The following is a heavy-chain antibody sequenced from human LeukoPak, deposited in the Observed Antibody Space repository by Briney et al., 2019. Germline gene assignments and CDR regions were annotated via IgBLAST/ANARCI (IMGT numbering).Heavy chain of an antibody. CDR2: ISGSGGST. D-gene: IGHD1-26*01. CDR1: GFTFSSYA. J-gene: IGHJ4*02. V-gene: IGHV3-23*01. Sequence: GGSLRLSCAASGFTFSSYAMSWVRQAPGKGLEWVSAISGSGGSTYYADSVKGRFTISRDNSKNTLYLQMNSLRAEDTAVYYCAKAPAPYSGSYIDYWGQGTLVTVSS. CDR3: AKAPAPYSGSYIDY.